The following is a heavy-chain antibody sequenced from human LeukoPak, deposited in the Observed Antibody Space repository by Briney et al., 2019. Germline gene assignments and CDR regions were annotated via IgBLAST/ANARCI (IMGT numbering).Heavy chain of an antibody. Sequence: GGSLRLSCTVSGFTVSSNSMSWVRQAPGKGLEWVSVIYSGGSTYYADSVKGRFTISRDNSKNTLYLQMNSLRAEDTAVYYCARDPSSGRNYWGQGTLVTVSS. CDR3: ARDPSSGRNY. CDR2: IYSGGST. CDR1: GFTVSSNS. J-gene: IGHJ4*02. D-gene: IGHD3-22*01. V-gene: IGHV3-66*01.